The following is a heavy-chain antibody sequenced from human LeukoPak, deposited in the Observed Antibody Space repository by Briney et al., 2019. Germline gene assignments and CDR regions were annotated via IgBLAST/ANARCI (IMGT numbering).Heavy chain of an antibody. CDR2: ISGSGGST. D-gene: IGHD3-22*01. CDR1: GFTFSAYA. V-gene: IGHV3-23*01. Sequence: GGSLRLSCEASGFTFSAYAMSWVRQAPGKGLEWVSAISGSGGSTYYADSVKGRFTISRDNSKNTLYLQMNSLRAEDTAVYYCAKGEYYYDSSGYYPYWYFDLWGRGTLVTVSS. CDR3: AKGEYYYDSSGYYPYWYFDL. J-gene: IGHJ2*01.